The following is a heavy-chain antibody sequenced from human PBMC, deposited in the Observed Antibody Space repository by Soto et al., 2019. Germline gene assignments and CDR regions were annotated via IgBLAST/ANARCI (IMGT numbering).Heavy chain of an antibody. CDR3: AREVDRALAGSPHYFDY. CDR1: GFSFSDYY. Sequence: PGGSLRLSCAASGFSFSDYYMTWIRQAPGQGLEWVSYISSRSGTIFYADSVKGRFTLSRDNSKNSMYLQMNSLRAEDTAVYYCAREVDRALAGSPHYFDYWGQGTLVTVPS. CDR2: ISSRSGTI. V-gene: IGHV3-11*01. J-gene: IGHJ4*01. D-gene: IGHD5-18*01.